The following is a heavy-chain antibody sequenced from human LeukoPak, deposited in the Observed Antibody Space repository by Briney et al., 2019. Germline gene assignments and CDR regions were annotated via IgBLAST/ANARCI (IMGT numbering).Heavy chain of an antibody. Sequence: ASVKVSCKASGYTFTSYAMNWVRQAPGQGLEWMGWINTNTGNPTYAQGFTGRFVFSLDTSVSTAYLQISSLKAEDTAVYYCARDLAAAGIDYYYGMDVWGQGTTVTVSS. CDR1: GYTFTSYA. V-gene: IGHV7-4-1*02. J-gene: IGHJ6*02. CDR2: INTNTGNP. D-gene: IGHD6-13*01. CDR3: ARDLAAAGIDYYYGMDV.